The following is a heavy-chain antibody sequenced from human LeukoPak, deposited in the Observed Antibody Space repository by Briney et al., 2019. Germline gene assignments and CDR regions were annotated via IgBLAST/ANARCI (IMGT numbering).Heavy chain of an antibody. V-gene: IGHV3-48*01. Sequence: GGSLRLSCAASGFTFSSYSMNWVRQAPGKGLEWVSYISSSSSTIYYADSVKGRFTISRDNAKNSLYLQMNSLRAEDTAVYYCARKLWFGEPCCYFDYWGQGTLVTVSS. J-gene: IGHJ4*02. CDR1: GFTFSSYS. CDR2: ISSSSSTI. D-gene: IGHD3-10*01. CDR3: ARKLWFGEPCCYFDY.